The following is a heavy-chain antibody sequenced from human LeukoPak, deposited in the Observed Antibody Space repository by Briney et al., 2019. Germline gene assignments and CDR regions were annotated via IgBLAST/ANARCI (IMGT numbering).Heavy chain of an antibody. V-gene: IGHV1-46*01. Sequence: ASVKVSCKASGYTFTSYYMHWVRQAPGQGLEWMGIINPSGGSTSYAQKFQGRVTMTRDTSTSTVYMELSSLRSEDTAVYYCVRDPRTKYCSGGSCYSFYFDYWGQGTLVTVSS. D-gene: IGHD2-15*01. J-gene: IGHJ4*02. CDR2: INPSGGST. CDR3: VRDPRTKYCSGGSCYSFYFDY. CDR1: GYTFTSYY.